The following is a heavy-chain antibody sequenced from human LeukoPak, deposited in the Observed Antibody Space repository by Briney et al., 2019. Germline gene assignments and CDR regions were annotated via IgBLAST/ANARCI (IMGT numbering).Heavy chain of an antibody. CDR3: AKDHPDSSGHY. J-gene: IGHJ4*02. D-gene: IGHD3-22*01. CDR1: GFTFSSYA. CDR2: ISGSGGST. Sequence: GGSLRLSSAASGFTFSSYAMSWVRQAPGTGLEWVSAISGSGGSTYYADSVKGRFTISRDNSKNTLYLQMNSLRAEDTAVYYCAKDHPDSSGHYWGQGTLVTVSS. V-gene: IGHV3-23*01.